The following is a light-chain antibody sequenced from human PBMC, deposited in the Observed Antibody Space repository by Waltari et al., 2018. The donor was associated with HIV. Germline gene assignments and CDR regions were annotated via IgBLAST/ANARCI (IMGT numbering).Light chain of an antibody. Sequence: QSALTQPASASGSPGQSITISCTGTSSYVGGCNSVSWYQQHPGKAPKLMIYEVSNRPSGVSNRFSGSKSGNTASLTISGLQAEDEADYYCSSYTIISTLVVFGGGTKLTVL. CDR3: SSYTIISTLVV. CDR1: SSYVGGCNS. J-gene: IGLJ2*01. CDR2: EVS. V-gene: IGLV2-14*01.